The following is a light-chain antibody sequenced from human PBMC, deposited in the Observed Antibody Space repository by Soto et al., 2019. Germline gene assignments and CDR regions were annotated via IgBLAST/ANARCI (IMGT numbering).Light chain of an antibody. J-gene: IGLJ2*01. CDR1: SSDVGGYND. Sequence: QSALTQPASVSGSPGQSITISCTGTSSDVGGYNDVSWYQQHPGKAPKLMIYDVSNRPSGVSNRFSGSKSGNTASLTISGLQAEDEADYYCSSYTSSSTLDVVFGGGPKLTVL. CDR3: SSYTSSSTLDVV. V-gene: IGLV2-14*01. CDR2: DVS.